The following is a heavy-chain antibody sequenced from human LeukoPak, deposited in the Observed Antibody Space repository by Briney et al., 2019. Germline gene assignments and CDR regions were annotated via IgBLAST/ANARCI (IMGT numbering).Heavy chain of an antibody. CDR2: TYYRSKWYN. V-gene: IGHV6-1*01. CDR1: GDSVSSNSAA. Sequence: SQTLSLTCAISGDSVSSNSAAWNWIRQSPSRGLEWLGRTYYRSKWYNDYAVSVKSRITINPDTSKNQFSLQLNSVTPEDTAVYYCARDKGRRTTVTYYFDYWGQGNLVTVSS. CDR3: ARDKGRRTTVTYYFDY. D-gene: IGHD4-17*01. J-gene: IGHJ4*02.